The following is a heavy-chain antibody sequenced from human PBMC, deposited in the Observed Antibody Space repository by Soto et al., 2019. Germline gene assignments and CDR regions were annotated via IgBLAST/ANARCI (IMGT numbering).Heavy chain of an antibody. Sequence: SETLSLTCTVSDSSISSYYWSWIRQPPGGGLEWIGYIYYSGSTYYNPSLKSRVTISVDTSKNQFSLKLSSVTAADTAVYYCARLFVIASSAEISYFFYY. CDR1: DSSISSYY. CDR2: IYYSGST. V-gene: IGHV4-59*08. D-gene: IGHD6-13*01. J-gene: IGHJ6*01. CDR3: ARLFVIASSAEISYFFYY.